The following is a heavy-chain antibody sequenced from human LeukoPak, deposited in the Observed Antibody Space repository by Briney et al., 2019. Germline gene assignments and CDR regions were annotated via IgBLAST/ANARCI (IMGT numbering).Heavy chain of an antibody. CDR3: ARHPAAADYFDY. J-gene: IGHJ4*02. CDR2: INTKSGGT. Sequence: ASVKVSCKASGYTFTGYYMHWVRQAPGQGLEWMGWINTKSGGTNYAQKFQGRVTMTRDTSISTAYMELSRLRSDDTAVYYCARHPAAADYFDYWGQGTLVTVSS. CDR1: GYTFTGYY. V-gene: IGHV1-2*02. D-gene: IGHD6-13*01.